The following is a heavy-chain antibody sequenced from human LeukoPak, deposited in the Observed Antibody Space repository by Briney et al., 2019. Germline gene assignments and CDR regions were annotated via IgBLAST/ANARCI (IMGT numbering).Heavy chain of an antibody. V-gene: IGHV4-39*01. CDR1: GGSISSSSYY. D-gene: IGHD6-19*01. J-gene: IGHJ4*02. CDR3: ARLLAVAGTPFDY. CDR2: IYYSGST. Sequence: SETLSLTCTVSGGSISSSSYYWGWLRQPPGKGLEWIGSIYYSGSTYYNPSLKSRVTISVDTSKNQFSLKLSSVTAADTAVYYCARLLAVAGTPFDYWGQGTLVTVSS.